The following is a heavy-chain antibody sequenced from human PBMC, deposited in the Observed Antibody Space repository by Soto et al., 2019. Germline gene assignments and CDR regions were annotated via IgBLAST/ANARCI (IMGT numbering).Heavy chain of an antibody. CDR1: GDSVSSNSAA. CDR3: ARGEQYSGRIFDY. Sequence: SQTLSLTCVISGDSVSSNSAAWNWIRQSPSRGLEWLGRTYYRSKGYSDYAASVESRITVNPDTSKNHFSLQLNSVTPGDTAVYYCARGEQYSGRIFDYWGQGTLVTVSS. J-gene: IGHJ4*02. V-gene: IGHV6-1*01. D-gene: IGHD1-26*01. CDR2: TYYRSKGYS.